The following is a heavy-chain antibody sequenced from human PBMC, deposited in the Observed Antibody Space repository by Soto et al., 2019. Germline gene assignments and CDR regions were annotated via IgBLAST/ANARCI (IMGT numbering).Heavy chain of an antibody. D-gene: IGHD5-12*01. CDR3: AKTSGAMGATIPEAFDY. CDR2: ISGSGGST. V-gene: IGHV3-23*01. CDR1: GFTFSSYA. J-gene: IGHJ4*02. Sequence: EVQLLESGGGLVQPGGSLRLSCAASGFTFSSYAMSWVRQAPGKGLEWVSAISGSGGSTYYADSVKGRFTISRDNSKNTLYLQMNSLRAEDTAVYYCAKTSGAMGATIPEAFDYWGQGTLVTVSS.